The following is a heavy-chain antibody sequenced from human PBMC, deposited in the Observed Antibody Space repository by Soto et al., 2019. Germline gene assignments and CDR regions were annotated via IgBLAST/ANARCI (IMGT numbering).Heavy chain of an antibody. J-gene: IGHJ6*02. CDR1: GDTFSTYA. Sequence: QVQLVQSGAEVKKPGSSVKVSCKASGDTFSTYAISWVRQAPGQGLEWIGGIIPLFGTAIYAPKFQDRVMIIADESTSTVYMELSSLRSADTALYLCARYNSGYEKGEYFFYGMDVWGQGTTVTVSS. CDR2: IIPLFGTA. V-gene: IGHV1-69*01. CDR3: ARYNSGYEKGEYFFYGMDV. D-gene: IGHD3-22*01.